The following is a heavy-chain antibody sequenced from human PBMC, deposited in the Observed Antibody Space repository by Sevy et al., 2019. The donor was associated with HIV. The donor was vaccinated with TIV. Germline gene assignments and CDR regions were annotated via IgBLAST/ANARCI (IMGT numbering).Heavy chain of an antibody. Sequence: GGSLRLSCAASGFTFSSYRMTWVRQAPGKGLEWVSCISSTSAYINYADSVKGRFTISRDNAKNLLYLQMDSLRAEDXXXXXXXXXXXXXXTWRSDYWGQGTLVTVSS. CDR1: GFTFSSYR. CDR3: XXXXXXXXTWRSDY. V-gene: IGHV3-21*01. J-gene: IGHJ4*02. CDR2: ISSTSAYI. D-gene: IGHD3-3*01.